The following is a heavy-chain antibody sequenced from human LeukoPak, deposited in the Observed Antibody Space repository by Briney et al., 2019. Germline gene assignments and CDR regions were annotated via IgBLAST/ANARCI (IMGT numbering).Heavy chain of an antibody. Sequence: PSETLSLTCTVSGGSISSYYWSWIRQPPGKGLEWIGYIYTSGSTNYNPSLKSRVTISVDTSKNQFSLKLSSVTAADTAVYYCARSAARRSGYYYGWGQGTLVTVSS. CDR2: IYTSGST. V-gene: IGHV4-4*09. CDR3: ARSAARRSGYYYG. J-gene: IGHJ4*02. CDR1: GGSISSYY. D-gene: IGHD3-22*01.